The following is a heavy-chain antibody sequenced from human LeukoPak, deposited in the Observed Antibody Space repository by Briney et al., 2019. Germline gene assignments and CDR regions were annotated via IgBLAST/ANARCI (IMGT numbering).Heavy chain of an antibody. V-gene: IGHV3-21*01. CDR3: ARDQKSGWYDPEGYFDY. CDR2: ISSSSSYV. Sequence: PGGSLRLSCAASGFTFSSYSMNWVRQAPGKGLEWVSSISSSSSYVYYAGSVKGRFTISRDNAKNSLYLQMNSLRAEDTAVYYCARDQKSGWYDPEGYFDYWGQGTLVTVSS. D-gene: IGHD6-19*01. CDR1: GFTFSSYS. J-gene: IGHJ4*02.